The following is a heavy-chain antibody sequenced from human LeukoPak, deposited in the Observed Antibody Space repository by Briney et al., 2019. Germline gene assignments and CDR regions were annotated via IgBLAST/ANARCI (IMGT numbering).Heavy chain of an antibody. J-gene: IGHJ6*03. V-gene: IGHV3-9*01. Sequence: GRSLRLSCAASGFTFDDYAMHWVRQAPGKGLEWVSGISWNSDSIGYADSVKGRFTISRDNAKNSLYLQMNSLRAEDTALYYCAKDTTYYYYYMDVWGKGTMVTVSS. CDR3: AKDTTYYYYYMDV. CDR1: GFTFDDYA. CDR2: ISWNSDSI.